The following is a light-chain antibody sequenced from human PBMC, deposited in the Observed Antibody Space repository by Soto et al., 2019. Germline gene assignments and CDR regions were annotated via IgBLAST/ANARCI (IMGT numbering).Light chain of an antibody. CDR2: DAS. CDR3: KQYNTYSYT. Sequence: DIQMTQSPSTLSASVGDRVTITCRASQSINIWLAWYQQKAGKAPKLLIYDASTLENRVPLRFSGSGSVTEITLTISGLQPDDFATYDCKQYNTYSYTVGQVTKLEIK. V-gene: IGKV1-5*01. J-gene: IGKJ2*01. CDR1: QSINIW.